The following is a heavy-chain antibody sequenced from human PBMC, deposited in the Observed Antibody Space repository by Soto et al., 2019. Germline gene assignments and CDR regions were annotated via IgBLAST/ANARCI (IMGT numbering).Heavy chain of an antibody. CDR3: ARADYYGSGGDY. V-gene: IGHV3-7*01. CDR2: IKEDGSEK. Sequence: DVQLVESGGGLVQPGGSLRLSCITSGFTFSKFWMSWVRQAPGKGLEWVANIKEDGSEKYYVDSVKGRFTISRDHAENSRYLQMNSLRAEDTAVYYCARADYYGSGGDYWGQGTLVTVSS. D-gene: IGHD3-10*01. CDR1: GFTFSKFW. J-gene: IGHJ4*02.